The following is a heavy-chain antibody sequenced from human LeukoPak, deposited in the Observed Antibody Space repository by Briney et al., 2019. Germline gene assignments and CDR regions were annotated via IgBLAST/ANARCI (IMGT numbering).Heavy chain of an antibody. Sequence: SETLSLTCAVYGGSFSGYYWSWIRQPPGKGLEWIGEINHSGSTNYNPSLKSRVTISVDTSKNQFSLKLSSVTAADTAVYYCARGRPCSSTSCYGNWFDPWGQGTLVTVSS. CDR3: ARGRPCSSTSCYGNWFDP. J-gene: IGHJ5*02. D-gene: IGHD2-2*01. CDR1: GGSFSGYY. V-gene: IGHV4-34*01. CDR2: INHSGST.